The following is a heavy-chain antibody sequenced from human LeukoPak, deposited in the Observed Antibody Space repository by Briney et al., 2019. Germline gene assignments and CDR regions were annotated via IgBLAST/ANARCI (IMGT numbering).Heavy chain of an antibody. D-gene: IGHD5-12*01. Sequence: GASVGVSCKAAGGTFTSYAISWGREAPGQGVEWRGGMIPIFGIANYAQKFQGRVTITADKSTSTAYMELSRLRSEDTAVYYCARSSSGFDFNNWFDPWGQGTLVTVSS. CDR1: GGTFTSYA. V-gene: IGHV1-69*17. CDR2: MIPIFGIA. J-gene: IGHJ5*02. CDR3: ARSSSGFDFNNWFDP.